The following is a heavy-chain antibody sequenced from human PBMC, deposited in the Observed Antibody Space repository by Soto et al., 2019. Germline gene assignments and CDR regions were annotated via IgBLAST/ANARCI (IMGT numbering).Heavy chain of an antibody. Sequence: ASVKVSCKASGYTFTSYGISWVRQAPGQGLEWMGWISAYNGDTNYAQKLQGRVTMTTDTSTSTAYMELRSLRSDDTAVYYCARDLGSSGWPYHGMDVWGQGTTVTVSS. CDR1: GYTFTSYG. D-gene: IGHD6-19*01. J-gene: IGHJ6*02. CDR3: ARDLGSSGWPYHGMDV. CDR2: ISAYNGDT. V-gene: IGHV1-18*01.